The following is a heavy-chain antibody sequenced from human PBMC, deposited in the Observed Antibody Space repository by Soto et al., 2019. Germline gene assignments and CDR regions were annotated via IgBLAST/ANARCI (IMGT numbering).Heavy chain of an antibody. J-gene: IGHJ4*02. D-gene: IGHD6-13*01. Sequence: SETLSLTCTVSRGSISGGGYYWSWIRQYPGKGLEWIGYIYFSGGTYYNPSLKSRLTISLDTSKNQFSLKLNSVTAADTALYYCATSSSPTYFNYWGQGTLVTVSS. CDR3: ATSSSPTYFNY. CDR2: IYFSGGT. V-gene: IGHV4-31*03. CDR1: RGSISGGGYY.